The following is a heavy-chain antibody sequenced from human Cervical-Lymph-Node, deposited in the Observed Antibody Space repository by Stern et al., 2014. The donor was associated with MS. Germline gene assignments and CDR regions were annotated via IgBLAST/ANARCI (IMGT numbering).Heavy chain of an antibody. J-gene: IGHJ5*02. D-gene: IGHD1-26*01. Sequence: QVQLVESGPGLVKPSQTLSLTCTVSGCSISSSGYYWSWIRQPADKGLEWIGRIHDSGSTYYNPSLKSRVTISMDTAKNQFSLKLPSVTAADTAVYYCATTRWDLFTWNWFDPWGQGTLVTVSS. CDR2: IHDSGST. CDR1: GCSISSSGYY. V-gene: IGHV4-61*02. CDR3: ATTRWDLFTWNWFDP.